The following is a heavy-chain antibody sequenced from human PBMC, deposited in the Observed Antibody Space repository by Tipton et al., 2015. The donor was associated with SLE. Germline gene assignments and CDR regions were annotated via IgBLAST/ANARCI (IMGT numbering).Heavy chain of an antibody. J-gene: IGHJ4*02. CDR2: VSYSGNT. V-gene: IGHV4-61*08. Sequence: TLSLTCNVSGDSIDNGGYYWTWIRQPPGKGLEWIGFVSYSGNTNYNPSLKSRVTISEDTSKNQFSLNLRSVTAADTAVYYCARRRPYGTDYFDYWGQGTLVTVSS. D-gene: IGHD3-10*01. CDR1: GDSIDNGGYY. CDR3: ARRRPYGTDYFDY.